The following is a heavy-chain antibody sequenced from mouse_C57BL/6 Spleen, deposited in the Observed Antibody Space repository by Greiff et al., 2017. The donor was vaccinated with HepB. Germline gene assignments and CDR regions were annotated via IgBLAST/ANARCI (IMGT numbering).Heavy chain of an antibody. CDR2: IWSGGST. CDR3: ARWDYDGRDYAMDY. Sequence: VKLMESGPGLVQPSQSLSITCTVSGFSLTSYGVHWVRQSPGKGLEWLGVIWSGGSTDYNAAFISRLSISKDNSKSQVFFKMNSLQADDTAIYYCARWDYDGRDYAMDYWGQGTSVTVSS. CDR1: GFSLTSYG. J-gene: IGHJ4*01. V-gene: IGHV2-2*01. D-gene: IGHD2-4*01.